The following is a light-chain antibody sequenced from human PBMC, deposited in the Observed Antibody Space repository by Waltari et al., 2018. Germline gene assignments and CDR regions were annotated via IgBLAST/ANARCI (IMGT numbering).Light chain of an antibody. Sequence: QSVLTQPPSASVTPGQRVTISCSGSSSNIGSNYVYWYQQLPGTAPKLLIYRNNPLPSGVPYRFSGSKSGTSASLAISGLRSEDEADYYCAAWDDSLSGRVFGGGTKLTVL. V-gene: IGLV1-47*01. CDR3: AAWDDSLSGRV. CDR2: RNN. CDR1: SSNIGSNY. J-gene: IGLJ3*02.